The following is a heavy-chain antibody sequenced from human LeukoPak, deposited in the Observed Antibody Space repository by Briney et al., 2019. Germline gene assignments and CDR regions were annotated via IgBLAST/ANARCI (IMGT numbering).Heavy chain of an antibody. J-gene: IGHJ4*02. CDR1: GFTFSSYA. CDR2: IGGSDGST. Sequence: PGGSLRLSCAAFGFTFSSYAMSWVRQAPGKGLEWVSTIGGSDGSTYYANTVKGRFTISRDNSKNTLYLQMNSLRAEDTAVYYCAKDCSPPGASLCYFDYWGQGSLVTVSS. D-gene: IGHD3-16*01. CDR3: AKDCSPPGASLCYFDY. V-gene: IGHV3-23*01.